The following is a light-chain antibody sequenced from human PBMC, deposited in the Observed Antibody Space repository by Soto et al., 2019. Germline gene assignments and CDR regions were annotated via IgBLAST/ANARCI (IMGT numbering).Light chain of an antibody. J-gene: IGKJ4*01. V-gene: IGKV3-15*01. CDR1: QSVGSN. Sequence: ETVMTQSPATLSVSPGERATLSCRASQSVGSNLAWYQQNPGQAPRLLIYGASTRATGIPARFSGSGSSTEFTLTISSLQSEDFAVYYCQQYHDWPLTFGGGTKVDIK. CDR2: GAS. CDR3: QQYHDWPLT.